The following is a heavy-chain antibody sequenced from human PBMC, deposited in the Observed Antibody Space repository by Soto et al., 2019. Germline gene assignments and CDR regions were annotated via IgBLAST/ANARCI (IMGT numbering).Heavy chain of an antibody. D-gene: IGHD6-6*01. CDR1: GYTFTGYY. Sequence: ASVKVSCKASGYTFTGYYMHWVRQAPGQGLEWMGWINPNSGGTNYAQKFQGRVTMTRDTSISTAYMELSRLRSDDTAVYYCANREGGSSHIALKATNGMDVWGQGTTVTVSS. CDR2: INPNSGGT. V-gene: IGHV1-2*02. CDR3: ANREGGSSHIALKATNGMDV. J-gene: IGHJ6*02.